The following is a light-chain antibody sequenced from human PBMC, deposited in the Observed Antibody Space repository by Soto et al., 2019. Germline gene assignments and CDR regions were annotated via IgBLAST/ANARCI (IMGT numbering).Light chain of an antibody. V-gene: IGKV1-9*01. CDR3: QQVDAYPST. CDR1: QGISSF. Sequence: SPSSLSASVGDRVTITCRASQGISSFLAWYQQKPGKAPNLLIYAASTLQTGVPSRFSGGGSGTDFTLTIDNLQPEDFATYYCQQVDAYPSTFGGGTKVDIK. J-gene: IGKJ4*01. CDR2: AAS.